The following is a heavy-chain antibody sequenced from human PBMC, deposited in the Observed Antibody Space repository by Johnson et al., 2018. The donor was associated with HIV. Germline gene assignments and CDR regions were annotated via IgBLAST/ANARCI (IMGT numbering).Heavy chain of an antibody. J-gene: IGHJ3*02. CDR1: GFTFSKCD. CDR3: AREGWELPRTAFDI. V-gene: IGHV3-13*01. CDR2: IGTTGDT. D-gene: IGHD1-26*01. Sequence: VQLVESGGGLVKPGGSLRLSSAASGFTFSKCDMHWVRQATGEGLQWVSVIGTTGDTYYGVSVKGRFTISRDNAKNTVYLEMNSLRPEATAVYYCAREGWELPRTAFDIWGQGTMVTVSS.